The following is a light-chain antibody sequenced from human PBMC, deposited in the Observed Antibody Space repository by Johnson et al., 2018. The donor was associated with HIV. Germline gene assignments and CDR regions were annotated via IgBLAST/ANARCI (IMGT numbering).Light chain of an antibody. Sequence: QSVLTQPPSVSAAPGQKVTISCSGSSSNIGNNYVSWYQQLPGTAPKLLIYENNKRPSEIPARFSGSKSGTSATLGITGLQTGDEADDYCGTWDSSLSVYVFGTGTKVTVL. CDR2: ENN. CDR1: SSNIGNNY. CDR3: GTWDSSLSVYV. V-gene: IGLV1-51*02. J-gene: IGLJ1*01.